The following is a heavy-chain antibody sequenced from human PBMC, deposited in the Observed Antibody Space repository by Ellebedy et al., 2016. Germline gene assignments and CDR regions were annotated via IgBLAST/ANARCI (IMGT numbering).Heavy chain of an antibody. V-gene: IGHV5-10-1*04. CDR2: IDPGDSRSSPST. D-gene: IGHD3-10*01. J-gene: IGHJ6*02. CDR3: ARHGFSSYYQGVDV. CDR1: GYTFTNKA. Sequence: GGSLRLXXQASGYTFTNKAIAWVRRAPGKPMEWPRRIDPGDSRSSPSTYYSPSFRGLITISADQSSKTVFLQWHTLRASDSAIYYCARHGFSSYYQGVDVWGQGTTVTVSS.